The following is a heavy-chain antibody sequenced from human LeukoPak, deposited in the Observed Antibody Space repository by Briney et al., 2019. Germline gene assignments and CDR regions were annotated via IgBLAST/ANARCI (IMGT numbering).Heavy chain of an antibody. V-gene: IGHV1-18*01. CDR2: ISAYSGNT. J-gene: IGHJ4*02. D-gene: IGHD2-2*01. Sequence: ASVKVSCKASGYTFTSYGISWVRQAPGQGLEWMGWISAYSGNTNYAQKLQGRVTMTTDTSTSTAYMELRSLRSDDTAVYYCARQLDIVVVPAATDFDYWGQGTLVTVSS. CDR1: GYTFTSYG. CDR3: ARQLDIVVVPAATDFDY.